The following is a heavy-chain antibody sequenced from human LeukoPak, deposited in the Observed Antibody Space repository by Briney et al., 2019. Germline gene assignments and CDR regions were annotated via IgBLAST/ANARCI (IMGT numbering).Heavy chain of an antibody. J-gene: IGHJ4*02. CDR2: IYYNGST. CDR1: GGSISSGDYY. Sequence: SQTLSLTCTVSGGSISSGDYYWSWIRQPPGKGLEWIGYIYYNGSTNHNPSLKSRVTISIDTSKNQFSLRLSSVTAADTAVYYCARDLRRGWYAFDYWGQGTLVTVSS. CDR3: ARDLRRGWYAFDY. V-gene: IGHV4-61*08. D-gene: IGHD6-19*01.